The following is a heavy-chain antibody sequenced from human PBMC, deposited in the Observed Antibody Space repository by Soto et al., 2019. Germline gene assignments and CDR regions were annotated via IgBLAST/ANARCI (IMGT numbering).Heavy chain of an antibody. J-gene: IGHJ5*02. D-gene: IGHD3-10*01. V-gene: IGHV1-18*01. CDR3: ARGVGSGSYYNQYNWFDP. CDR1: GYTFTNYG. Sequence: APVKVCCKASGYTFTNYGISWVRQAPGQGLEWMGWINVYNGNTKYAQKVQGRVTMTTDTSTSTAYMELRSLRSDDTAVYYCARGVGSGSYYNQYNWFDPWGQGTLVTVSS. CDR2: INVYNGNT.